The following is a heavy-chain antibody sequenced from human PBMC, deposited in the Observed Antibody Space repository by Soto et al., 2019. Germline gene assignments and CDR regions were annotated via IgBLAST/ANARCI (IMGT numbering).Heavy chain of an antibody. D-gene: IGHD2-2*01. V-gene: IGHV1-18*01. Sequence: ASVKVSCKASGYTFTSYGISWVRQAPGQGLEWMGWINTYNGNTQYADKFSGRVIMTADTSTTTSFMEVRSLTSDDTAVYYCARVPSSTRSNWFDPWGQGTMVTVSS. CDR1: GYTFTSYG. CDR3: ARVPSSTRSNWFDP. J-gene: IGHJ5*02. CDR2: INTYNGNT.